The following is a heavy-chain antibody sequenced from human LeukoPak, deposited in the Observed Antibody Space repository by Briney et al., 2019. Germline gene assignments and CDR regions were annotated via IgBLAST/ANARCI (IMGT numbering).Heavy chain of an antibody. J-gene: IGHJ5*02. D-gene: IGHD1-14*01. CDR1: GFSFHNYI. CDR2: ILEDGSHQ. CDR3: ARVRGGGFRTADS. Sequence: PGGSLRLSCAASGFSFHNYIMHWVRQAPGKGLDWVAVILEDGSHQYYTDSVKGRFTISRDNSKNTLFLQMNSLRGEDTAMYYCARVRGGGFRTADSWGQGTLVTVSS. V-gene: IGHV3-30*03.